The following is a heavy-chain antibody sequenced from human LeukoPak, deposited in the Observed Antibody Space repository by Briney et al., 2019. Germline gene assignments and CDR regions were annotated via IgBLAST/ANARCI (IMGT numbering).Heavy chain of an antibody. CDR2: IYSGGST. CDR3: ARDVPIYYYSSGSKYYYYYMDV. J-gene: IGHJ6*03. V-gene: IGHV3-53*01. D-gene: IGHD3-10*01. Sequence: GGSLRLSCAASGFTVSSNYMSWVRQAPGKGLEWVSVIYSGGSTYYADSVKGRFTISRDNSKNTLYLQMNSLRAEDTAVYYCARDVPIYYYSSGSKYYYYYMDVWGKGTTVTISS. CDR1: GFTVSSNY.